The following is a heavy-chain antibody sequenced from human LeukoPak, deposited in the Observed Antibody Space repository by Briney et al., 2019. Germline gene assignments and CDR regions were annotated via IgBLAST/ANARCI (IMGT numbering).Heavy chain of an antibody. CDR3: ATCNPYYYGSRNLKELDY. V-gene: IGHV1-24*01. CDR1: GYTLTELS. J-gene: IGHJ4*02. CDR2: FDPEDGET. D-gene: IGHD3-10*01. Sequence: ASVKVSCKVSGYTLTELSMHWVRQAPGKGLEWMGGFDPEDGETIYAQKFRGRVTMTEDTSTDTAYMELSSLRSEDTAVYYCATCNPYYYGSRNLKELDYWGQGTLGHRLL.